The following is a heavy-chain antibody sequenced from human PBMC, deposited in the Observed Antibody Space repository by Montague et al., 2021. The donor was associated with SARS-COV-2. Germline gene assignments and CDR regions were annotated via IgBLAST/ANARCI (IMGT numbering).Heavy chain of an antibody. V-gene: IGHV3-30*18. CDR2: ISYDGSIK. CDR3: AKNRDIFWFGEGRDSMDV. CDR1: GFTFNNFA. Sequence: SLSLSCAASGFTFNNFALHWVRQAPGKGLEWVAVISYDGSIKYYADSLRGRFTISRDSSKKTLYLQMNSLSGEDTAVYYCAKNRDIFWFGEGRDSMDVWGQGTTVIVSS. D-gene: IGHD3-10*01. J-gene: IGHJ6*02.